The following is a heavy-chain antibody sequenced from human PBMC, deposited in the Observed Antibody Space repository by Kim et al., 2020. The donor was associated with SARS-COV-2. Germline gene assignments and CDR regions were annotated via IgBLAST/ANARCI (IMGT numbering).Heavy chain of an antibody. D-gene: IGHD4-17*01. CDR3: ARVSYGDYYYYMDV. CDR2: IYYSGST. V-gene: IGHV4-30-4*01. J-gene: IGHJ6*03. Sequence: SQTLSLTCTVSGGSISSGDYYWSWIRQPPGKGLEWIGYIYYSGSTYYNPSLKSRVTISVDTSKNQFSLKLSSVTAADTAVYYCARVSYGDYYYYMDVWGKGTTVTVSS. CDR1: GGSISSGDYY.